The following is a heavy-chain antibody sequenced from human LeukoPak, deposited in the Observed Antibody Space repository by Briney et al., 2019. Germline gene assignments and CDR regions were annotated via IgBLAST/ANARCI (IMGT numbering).Heavy chain of an antibody. Sequence: PGGSLRLSCAASGFTFSSYSMNWVRQAPGKGLEWVSSISSSSSYIYYADSVKGRFTISRDNAKNSLYLQMNSLRAEDTAVNYCARESIVGATKTFDYWGQGTLVTVSS. V-gene: IGHV3-21*01. D-gene: IGHD1-26*01. J-gene: IGHJ4*02. CDR3: ARESIVGATKTFDY. CDR2: ISSSSSYI. CDR1: GFTFSSYS.